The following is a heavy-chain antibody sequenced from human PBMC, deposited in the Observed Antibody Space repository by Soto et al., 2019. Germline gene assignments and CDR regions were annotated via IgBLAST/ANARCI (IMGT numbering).Heavy chain of an antibody. V-gene: IGHV4-31*03. CDR3: ARRGVAASGLFDY. Sequence: QVQLQESGPGLVKPSQTLSLTCTVSGGSISSGGYYWSWIRQHPGKGLEWIGYIYYSGSPSYNPSLTSRVTISVDSSKNQFSLRLDSLTAADTAVYYCARRGVAASGLFDYWGQGTLVTVSS. CDR2: IYYSGSP. D-gene: IGHD6-13*01. J-gene: IGHJ4*02. CDR1: GGSISSGGYY.